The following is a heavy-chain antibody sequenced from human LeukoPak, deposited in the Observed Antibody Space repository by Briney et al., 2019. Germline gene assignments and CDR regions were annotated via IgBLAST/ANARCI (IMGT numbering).Heavy chain of an antibody. D-gene: IGHD2-15*01. V-gene: IGHV4-34*01. J-gene: IGHJ5*02. CDR3: ARSVVVVAATGWFDP. CDR1: GGSFSGYY. Sequence: PSETLSLTCAVYGGSFSGYYWSWIRQPPGKGLEWIGEINHSGSTNYNPSLKSRVTISVDTSKNQFSLKLSSVTAADTAVYYCARSVVVVAATGWFDPWGQGTVVTVSS. CDR2: INHSGST.